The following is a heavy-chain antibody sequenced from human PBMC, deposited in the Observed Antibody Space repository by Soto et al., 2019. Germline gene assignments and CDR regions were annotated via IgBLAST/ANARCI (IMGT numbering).Heavy chain of an antibody. V-gene: IGHV5-51*01. Sequence: PGEFLKISCKGSGYSFTSHWIAWVRQTPGKGLEWMGIIYPGDSDTIYSPSFQGQVTISADKSITTAYLQWSSLKASDTAIYYCARQLGEQWGTRAFDIWGQGTMVTVSS. D-gene: IGHD6-19*01. J-gene: IGHJ3*02. CDR1: GYSFTSHW. CDR3: ARQLGEQWGTRAFDI. CDR2: IYPGDSDT.